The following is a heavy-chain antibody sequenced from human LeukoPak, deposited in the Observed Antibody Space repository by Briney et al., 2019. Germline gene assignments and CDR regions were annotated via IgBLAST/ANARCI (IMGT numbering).Heavy chain of an antibody. J-gene: IGHJ4*02. CDR3: ARGSRSGNYYGEFDY. CDR2: INPTGGST. V-gene: IGHV1-46*01. Sequence: GASVKVSCKASGYTFTSYYIRWVRQAPGQGLEWMGIINPTGGSTSYPQNFQGRVTMTRDTSTSTVYMELSSLRSEDTAVYYCARGSRSGNYYGEFDYWGQGTLVTVSS. D-gene: IGHD1-26*01. CDR1: GYTFTSYY.